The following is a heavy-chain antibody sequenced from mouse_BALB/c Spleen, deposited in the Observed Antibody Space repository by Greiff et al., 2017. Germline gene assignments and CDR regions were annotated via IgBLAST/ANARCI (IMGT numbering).Heavy chain of an antibody. J-gene: IGHJ2*01. CDR2: IWAGGST. CDR3: ARDPLYGNYPDY. D-gene: IGHD2-10*02. CDR1: GFSLTSYG. Sequence: VMLVASGPGLVAPSQSLSITCTVSGFSLTSYGVHWVRQPPGKGLEWLGVIWAGGSTNYNSALMSRLSISKDNSKSQVFLKMNSLQTDDTAMYYCARDPLYGNYPDYWGQGTTRTVSS. V-gene: IGHV2-9*02.